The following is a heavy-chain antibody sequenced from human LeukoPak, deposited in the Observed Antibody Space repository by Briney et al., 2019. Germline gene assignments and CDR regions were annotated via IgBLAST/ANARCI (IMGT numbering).Heavy chain of an antibody. CDR3: ARVPYYDILTGERWYFDL. CDR2: IYYSGST. V-gene: IGHV4-59*01. J-gene: IGHJ2*01. Sequence: SETLSLTCTVSGGSISSYYWSWIRQPPGKGLEWIGYIYYSGSTNYNPSLKSRVTISVDTSKNQFSLKLSSVTAADTAVYYCARVPYYDILTGERWYFDLWGRGTLVTVSS. CDR1: GGSISSYY. D-gene: IGHD3-9*01.